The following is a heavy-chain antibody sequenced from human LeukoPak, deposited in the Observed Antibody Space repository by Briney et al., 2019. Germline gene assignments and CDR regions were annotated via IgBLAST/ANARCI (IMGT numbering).Heavy chain of an antibody. J-gene: IGHJ3*02. Sequence: PSETLSLTCTVSGGSINSGTYYWTWIRQPAGKGLEWIGRIDTSGSTNYNPSLKSRVTISVDTSKNQFSLKLSSVTAADTAVYYCATYMVRGVVMHAFDIWGQETMVTVSS. CDR2: IDTSGST. D-gene: IGHD3-10*01. CDR1: GGSINSGTYY. V-gene: IGHV4-61*02. CDR3: ATYMVRGVVMHAFDI.